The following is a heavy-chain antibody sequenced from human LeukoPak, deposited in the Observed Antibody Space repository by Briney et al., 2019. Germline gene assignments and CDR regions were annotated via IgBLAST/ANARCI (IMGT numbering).Heavy chain of an antibody. V-gene: IGHV4-61*02. J-gene: IGHJ4*02. Sequence: PSETLSLTCTVSGGSISSGSYYWSWIRQPAGKGLEWIGRIYTSGSTNYNPSLKSRVTISVDTSKKQFSLKLSSVTAADTAVYYCARDVVAAVGSFDYWGQGTQVTVSS. CDR1: GGSISSGSYY. CDR3: ARDVVAAVGSFDY. CDR2: IYTSGST. D-gene: IGHD2-2*01.